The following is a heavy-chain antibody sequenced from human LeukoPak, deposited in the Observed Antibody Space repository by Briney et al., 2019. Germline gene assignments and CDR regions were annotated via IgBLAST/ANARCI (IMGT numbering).Heavy chain of an antibody. D-gene: IGHD2-21*01. CDR2: ISSSSSTI. V-gene: IGHV3-48*01. J-gene: IGHJ4*02. CDR1: GFTFSSYT. Sequence: PGGSLRLSCAASGFTFSSYTMNWVRQAPGKGLEWVSYISSSSSTIYYADSVKGRFTISRDNSKNTVSLHMNSLRAEDSAIYRCARAYDKAYDYWGQGTLVTVSS. CDR3: ARAYDKAYDY.